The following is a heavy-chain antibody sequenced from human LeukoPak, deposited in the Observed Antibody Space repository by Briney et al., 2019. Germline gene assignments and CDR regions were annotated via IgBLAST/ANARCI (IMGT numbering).Heavy chain of an antibody. J-gene: IGHJ6*02. V-gene: IGHV1-18*01. CDR2: ISAYNGNT. CDR3: ARARSSRGSFYYYYGMDV. CDR1: GYTFTSYG. D-gene: IGHD3-10*01. Sequence: GASVKVSCKASGYTFTSYGISWVRQAPGQGLEWMGWISAYNGNTNYAQKLQGRVTMTTDTSTSTAYMELRSLRSDDTAVYYCARARSSRGSFYYYYGMDVWGQGTTVTVSS.